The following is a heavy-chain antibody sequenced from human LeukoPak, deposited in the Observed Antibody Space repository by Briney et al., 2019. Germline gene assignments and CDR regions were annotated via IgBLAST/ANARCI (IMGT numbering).Heavy chain of an antibody. CDR3: ARERSQRRYYDILTGSAPVYYFDY. CDR1: GGTFSSYA. Sequence: SVKVSCKASGGTFSSYAISWVRQAPGQGLEWMGGIIPIFGTANYAQKSQGRVTITADESTSTAYMELSSLRSEDTAVYYCARERSQRRYYDILTGSAPVYYFDYWGQGTLVTVSS. J-gene: IGHJ4*02. V-gene: IGHV1-69*13. D-gene: IGHD3-9*01. CDR2: IIPIFGTA.